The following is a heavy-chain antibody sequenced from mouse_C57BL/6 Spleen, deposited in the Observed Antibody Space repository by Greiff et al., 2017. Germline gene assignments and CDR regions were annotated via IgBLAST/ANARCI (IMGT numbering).Heavy chain of an antibody. CDR2: IDPGSGST. Sequence: QAQLQQPGAELVKPGASVKMSCKASGYTFTSYWITWVKQRPGQGLEWIGDIDPGSGSTNYNEKFKSKATLTVDTSSSTAYMQLSSLTSEDSAVYYCARGDYYGSPAWFAYWGQGTLVTVSA. J-gene: IGHJ3*01. V-gene: IGHV1-55*01. CDR3: ARGDYYGSPAWFAY. CDR1: GYTFTSYW. D-gene: IGHD1-1*01.